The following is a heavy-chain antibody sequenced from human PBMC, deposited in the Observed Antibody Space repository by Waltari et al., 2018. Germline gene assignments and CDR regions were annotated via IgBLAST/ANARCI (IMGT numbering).Heavy chain of an antibody. Sequence: EVRLVESGGDVAQPGGSLRLSCVTSGCDFRNHNMNWVRQAPGKGLEWMVFIRRTSEERYYGESVRGRRAGSRDTAKRTLYLDLRSLGSDDTAVYYCTRDGGLTVVTPMWLDSWGQGTQVTVSS. V-gene: IGHV3-21*01. J-gene: IGHJ5*01. CDR3: TRDGGLTVVTPMWLDS. CDR1: GCDFRNHN. D-gene: IGHD2-21*02. CDR2: IRRTSEER.